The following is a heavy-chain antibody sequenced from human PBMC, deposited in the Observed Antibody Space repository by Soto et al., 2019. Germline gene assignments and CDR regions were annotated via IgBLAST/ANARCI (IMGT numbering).Heavy chain of an antibody. D-gene: IGHD3-22*01. CDR3: VRDYYDTSGYPNTFDM. V-gene: IGHV3-21*01. CDR2: IGSRTSDI. CDR1: GFTLSRHT. J-gene: IGHJ3*02. Sequence: GGSLRLSCAASGFTLSRHTMNWVRQAPGKGLEWVSFIGSRTSDIYYADSVKGRFTISRDNAKDSLYLDLTRLRAEDTAVYFCVRDYYDTSGYPNTFDMWGQGTMVTVSS.